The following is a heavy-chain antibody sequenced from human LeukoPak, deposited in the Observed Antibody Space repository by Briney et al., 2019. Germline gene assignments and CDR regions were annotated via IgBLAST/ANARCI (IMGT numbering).Heavy chain of an antibody. D-gene: IGHD6-13*01. Sequence: GASVKVSCKASGYTFTSYDINWVRQATGQGLEWMGGIIPIFGTANYAQKFQGRVTITADESTSTAYMELSSLRSEDTAVYYCARARDIAAAGYAFDIWGQGTMVIVSS. CDR2: IIPIFGTA. CDR1: GYTFTSYD. CDR3: ARARDIAAAGYAFDI. J-gene: IGHJ3*02. V-gene: IGHV1-69*13.